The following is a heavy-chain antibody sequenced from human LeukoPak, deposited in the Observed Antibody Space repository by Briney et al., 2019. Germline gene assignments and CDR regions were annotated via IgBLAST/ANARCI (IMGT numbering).Heavy chain of an antibody. CDR3: AGHLRWFDY. J-gene: IGHJ4*02. Sequence: SETLSLTCAVYGGSFSGYYWSWIRQPPGKGLEWIGEINHSGSTNYNPSLKRRVTISVDTSKNQFSLKLSSVTAADTAVYYCAGHLRWFDYWGQGTLVTVSS. V-gene: IGHV4-34*01. CDR2: INHSGST. CDR1: GGSFSGYY. D-gene: IGHD4-23*01.